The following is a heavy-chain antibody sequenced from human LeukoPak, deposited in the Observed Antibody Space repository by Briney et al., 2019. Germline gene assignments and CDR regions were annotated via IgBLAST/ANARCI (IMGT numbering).Heavy chain of an antibody. V-gene: IGHV1-18*01. CDR2: ISAYNGNT. CDR3: ARVDDILTGYVLVDY. CDR1: GYTSTSYG. Sequence: ASVKVSCKASGYTSTSYGISWVRQAPGQGLEWMGWISAYNGNTNYAQKLQGRVTMTTDTSTSTAYMELRSLRSDDTAVYYCARVDDILTGYVLVDYWGQGTLVTVSS. D-gene: IGHD3-9*01. J-gene: IGHJ4*02.